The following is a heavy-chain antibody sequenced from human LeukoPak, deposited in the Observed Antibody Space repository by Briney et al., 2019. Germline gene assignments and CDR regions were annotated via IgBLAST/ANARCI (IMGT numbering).Heavy chain of an antibody. D-gene: IGHD3-9*01. Sequence: GRSLRLSCAASGFTFSSYGMHWVRQAPGKGLEWVAVIWYDGSNKYYADSVKGRFTITRDNSKNTLYLQMNSLRAEDTAVYYCARDAGRYFDWLGYWGQGTLVTVSS. CDR1: GFTFSSYG. V-gene: IGHV3-33*01. CDR3: ARDAGRYFDWLGY. CDR2: IWYDGSNK. J-gene: IGHJ4*02.